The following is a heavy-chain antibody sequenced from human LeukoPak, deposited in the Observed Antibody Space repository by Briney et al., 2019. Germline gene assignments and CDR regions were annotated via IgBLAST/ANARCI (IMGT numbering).Heavy chain of an antibody. CDR2: ISSDGSNT. CDR1: GFTFSKYY. V-gene: IGHV3-74*01. CDR3: LRVPY. Sequence: PGGSLRLSCAVSGFTFSKYYMHWVRQAPGKELVWVSRISSDGSNTNYADSVKGRFTISRDNAKNTLYLQMNSLRGEDTAVYYCLRVPYWGQGALVTVSS. J-gene: IGHJ4*02.